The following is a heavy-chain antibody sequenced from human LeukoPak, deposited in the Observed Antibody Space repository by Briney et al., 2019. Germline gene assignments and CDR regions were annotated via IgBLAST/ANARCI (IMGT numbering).Heavy chain of an antibody. CDR1: GFTFSSYA. J-gene: IGHJ5*02. CDR3: AKMLYDSSGYYHEWFDP. Sequence: QPGGSLRLSCAASGFTFSSYAMSWVRQAPGKGLEWVSAISGSGGSTYYADSVKGRFTISRDNSKNTLYLQMNNLRAEDTAVYYCAKMLYDSSGYYHEWFDPWGPRTLVTVSS. V-gene: IGHV3-23*01. D-gene: IGHD3-22*01. CDR2: ISGSGGST.